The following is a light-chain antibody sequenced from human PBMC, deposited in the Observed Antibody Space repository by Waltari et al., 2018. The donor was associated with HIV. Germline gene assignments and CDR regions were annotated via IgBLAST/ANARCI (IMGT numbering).Light chain of an antibody. V-gene: IGKV1-39*01. CDR2: SAS. CDR1: QTIVKF. Sequence: DIQMTQSPSSLSASVGDRVTITCRASQTIVKFLNWFQQKPGKAPQLLIHSASTLQVGGPSRFSGSASGTGFTQTISNGQTEDLATYYCQQTYYVPLTFGAGTRVEVK. CDR3: QQTYYVPLT. J-gene: IGKJ4*01.